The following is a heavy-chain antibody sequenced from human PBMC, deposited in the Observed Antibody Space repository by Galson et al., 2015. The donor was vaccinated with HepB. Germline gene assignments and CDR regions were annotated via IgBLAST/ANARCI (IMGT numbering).Heavy chain of an antibody. CDR3: ARGGYYDSSGYYSGAFDI. J-gene: IGHJ3*02. CDR2: ISAYNGNT. Sequence: SVKVSCKASGYTFTSYGISWVRQAPGQGLEWMGWISAYNGNTNYAQKLQGRVTMTTDTSTSTAYMELRSLRSDDTAVYYCARGGYYDSSGYYSGAFDIWGQVTMVTVSS. CDR1: GYTFTSYG. D-gene: IGHD3-22*01. V-gene: IGHV1-18*01.